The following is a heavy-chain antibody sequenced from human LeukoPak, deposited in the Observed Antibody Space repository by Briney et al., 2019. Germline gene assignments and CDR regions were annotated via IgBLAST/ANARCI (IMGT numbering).Heavy chain of an antibody. CDR1: GYSLSSGYY. CDR3: ARDPRLNWFDP. Sequence: SETLSLTCAVSGYSLSSGYYWGWIRQPPGKGLDWIGSIYHSGSTYYNPSLKSRVTISVDTSKNQFSLKLSSMTAADTAVYYCARDPRLNWFDPWGQGTLVTVSS. CDR2: IYHSGST. V-gene: IGHV4-38-2*02. J-gene: IGHJ5*02.